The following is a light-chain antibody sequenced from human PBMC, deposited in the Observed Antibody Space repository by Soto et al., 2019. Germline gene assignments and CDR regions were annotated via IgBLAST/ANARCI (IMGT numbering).Light chain of an antibody. V-gene: IGKV3D-15*01. Sequence: EIVMTQSPATLSVSPGERVTLSCRASQSVSSNLAWYQQKPGQAPRLLIYGASSRATGIPARFSASGSGTEFTLTISSLQSEDFAVYYCQQYNYWRTFGQGTKVEIK. CDR3: QQYNYWRT. J-gene: IGKJ1*01. CDR2: GAS. CDR1: QSVSSN.